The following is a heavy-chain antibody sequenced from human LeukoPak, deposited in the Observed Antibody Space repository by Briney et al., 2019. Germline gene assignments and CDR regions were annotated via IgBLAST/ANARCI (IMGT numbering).Heavy chain of an antibody. Sequence: PSETLSLTCAVYGVSFSCYYWSRLGQRQGKGLEGMGETNHSGSTNYNPSLKRRVTISVDTSKNQFSLKLSSVTAADTAVYYCARGYGDYVNYYYYYYMDVWGKGTTVTVSS. D-gene: IGHD4-17*01. CDR1: GVSFSCYY. CDR2: TNHSGST. V-gene: IGHV4-34*01. J-gene: IGHJ6*03. CDR3: ARGYGDYVNYYYYYYMDV.